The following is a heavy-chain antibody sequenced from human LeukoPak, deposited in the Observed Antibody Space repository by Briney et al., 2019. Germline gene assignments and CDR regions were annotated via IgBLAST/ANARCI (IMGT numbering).Heavy chain of an antibody. CDR2: VSYSGSP. J-gene: IGHJ5*02. D-gene: IGHD2-15*01. CDR1: GDSISSSRYY. CDR3: ARGQYCSGGSCLYNWFDP. V-gene: IGHV4-39*07. Sequence: SETLSLTCTVSGDSISSSRYYWGWIRQPPGKGLEWIGSVSYSGSPNYNPSLKSRVTISVDTSKNQFSLKLSSVTAADTAVYYCARGQYCSGGSCLYNWFDPWGQGTLVIVSS.